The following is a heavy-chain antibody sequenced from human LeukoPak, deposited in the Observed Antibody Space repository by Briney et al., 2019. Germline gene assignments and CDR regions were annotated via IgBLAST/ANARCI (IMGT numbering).Heavy chain of an antibody. D-gene: IGHD5-18*01. J-gene: IGHJ4*02. V-gene: IGHV3-30-3*01. CDR1: GFTFSSYA. Sequence: GRSLRLSCAASGFTFSSYAMHWVRQAPGKGLEWVAVISYDGSNKYYADSVKGRFTISRDNSKNTLYLQTNSLRAEGTAVYYCARGGGIYSYGRYYFDYWGQGTLITVSS. CDR3: ARGGGIYSYGRYYFDY. CDR2: ISYDGSNK.